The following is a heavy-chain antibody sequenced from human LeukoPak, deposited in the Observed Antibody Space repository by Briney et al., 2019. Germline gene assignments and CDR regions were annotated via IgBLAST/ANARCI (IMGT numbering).Heavy chain of an antibody. J-gene: IGHJ5*02. CDR1: GGSISSYY. CDR2: IYYSGST. D-gene: IGHD3-22*01. V-gene: IGHV4-59*12. Sequence: SSETLSLTCTVSGGSISSYYWSWIRQPPGKGLEWIGYIYYSGSTNYNPSLKSRVTISVDTSKNQFSLKLSSVTAADTAVYYCARVSSDSSGYYYWFDPWGQGTLVTVSS. CDR3: ARVSSDSSGYYYWFDP.